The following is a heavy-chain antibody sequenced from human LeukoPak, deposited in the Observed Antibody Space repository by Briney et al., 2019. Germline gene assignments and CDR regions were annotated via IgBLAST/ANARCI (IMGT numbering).Heavy chain of an antibody. CDR2: ISGSGNTM. Sequence: GGSLRLSCAASGFTFKRFEINWVRQAPGRGLEWLSYISGSGNTMFYADSVKGRFTISRDNAKNSVYLHVNSLIAEDTGVYYCTRGLAVSSNYWGQGTLVTVSS. D-gene: IGHD6-19*01. CDR1: GFTFKRFE. V-gene: IGHV3-48*03. J-gene: IGHJ4*02. CDR3: TRGLAVSSNY.